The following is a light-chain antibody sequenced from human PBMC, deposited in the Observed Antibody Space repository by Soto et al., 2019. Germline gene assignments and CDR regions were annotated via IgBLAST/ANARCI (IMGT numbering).Light chain of an antibody. CDR3: QSYDSSLSGYV. CDR1: SSNIGAGYD. V-gene: IGLV1-40*01. CDR2: GNS. Sequence: QSVLTQPPPVSGAPGQRVTISCPGSSSNIGAGYDVHWYQQLPGTAPKLLIYGNSNRPSGVPDRFSGSKSGTSASLAITGLQAEDEADYYCQSYDSSLSGYVFGTGTKVTVL. J-gene: IGLJ1*01.